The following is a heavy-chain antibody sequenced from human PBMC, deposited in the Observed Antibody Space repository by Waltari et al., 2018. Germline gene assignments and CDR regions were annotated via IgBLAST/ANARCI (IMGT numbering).Heavy chain of an antibody. CDR2: INHSGST. J-gene: IGHJ4*02. Sequence: QVQLQQWGAGLLKPSETLSLTCAVYGGSFSGYYWSWIRQPPGKGLEWIGEINHSGSTNYNPSRKSRVTISVDTSKNQFSLKLSSVTAADTAVYYCARGGWGLGYCSSTSCYSAIDYWGQGTLVTVSS. CDR1: GGSFSGYY. D-gene: IGHD2-2*01. CDR3: ARGGWGLGYCSSTSCYSAIDY. V-gene: IGHV4-34*01.